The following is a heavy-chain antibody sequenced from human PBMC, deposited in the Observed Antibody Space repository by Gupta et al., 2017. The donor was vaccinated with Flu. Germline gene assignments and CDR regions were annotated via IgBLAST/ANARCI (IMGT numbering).Heavy chain of an antibody. Sequence: LRLSCAASGVTVSSSYLQWGRQAPGKGLVWVSRINPDGSSTTYAESVKGRFTISRDNAKNTLYLQMNSLGDDDTAVYYCATVTAGCWGQGTLVTVSS. CDR1: GVTVSSSY. V-gene: IGHV3-74*03. CDR3: ATVTAGC. J-gene: IGHJ4*02. CDR2: INPDGSST. D-gene: IGHD2-21*02.